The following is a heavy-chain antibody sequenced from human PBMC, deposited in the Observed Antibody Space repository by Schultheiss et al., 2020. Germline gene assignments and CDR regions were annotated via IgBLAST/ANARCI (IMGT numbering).Heavy chain of an antibody. CDR2: IWYDGSNK. J-gene: IGHJ4*02. CDR3: AKLGTTTRPSFDY. Sequence: GGSLRLSCAASGFTVSGNYLSWVRQAPGNVLEWVAVIWYDGSNKYYADSVKGRFTISRDNSKNTLYLQMNSLRAEDTAVYYCAKLGTTTRPSFDYWGQGTLVTVSS. CDR1: GFTVSGNY. V-gene: IGHV3-33*06. D-gene: IGHD3-16*01.